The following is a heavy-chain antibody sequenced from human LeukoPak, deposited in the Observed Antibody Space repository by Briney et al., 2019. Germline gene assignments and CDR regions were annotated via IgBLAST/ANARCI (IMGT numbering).Heavy chain of an antibody. CDR1: GFTFSNYA. Sequence: GRSLRLSCAASGFTFSNYAMSLVRQAPGKGLEWVSAVSGRETSTYYADSVKGRFTISRDNSKNTLYLQMNSLRAEDTAIYYCAKWGDYDVLTGYYDSDYWGQGTLVTVSS. CDR3: AKWGDYDVLTGYYDSDY. V-gene: IGHV3-23*01. CDR2: VSGRETST. J-gene: IGHJ4*02. D-gene: IGHD3-9*01.